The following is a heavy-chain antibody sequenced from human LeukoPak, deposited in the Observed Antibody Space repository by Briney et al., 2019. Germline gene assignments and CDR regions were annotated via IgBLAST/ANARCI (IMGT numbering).Heavy chain of an antibody. CDR3: ARCNNAGLDY. Sequence: PGGSLRLSCAASGFTFSSYWMSWVRQAPGKGLEWVANIKQDGSEKYYVDSVMGRFTISRDNPKNSLYLQMNSLRAEDTALYYCARCNNAGLDYWGQGTLVTVSS. V-gene: IGHV3-7*01. J-gene: IGHJ4*02. CDR2: IKQDGSEK. CDR1: GFTFSSYW. D-gene: IGHD2-8*01.